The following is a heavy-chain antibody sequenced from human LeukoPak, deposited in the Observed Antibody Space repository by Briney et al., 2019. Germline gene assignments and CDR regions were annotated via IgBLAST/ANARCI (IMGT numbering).Heavy chain of an antibody. CDR3: AKQGFGESLFDP. V-gene: IGHV3-30*18. CDR1: GFTFSSYG. J-gene: IGHJ5*02. D-gene: IGHD3-10*01. Sequence: GGSLRLSCAASGFTFSSYGMHWVRQAPGKGLERVAVISYDGSNKYYADSVKGRFTISRDNSKNTLYLQMNSLRAEDTAVYYCAKQGFGESLFDPWGQGTLVTVSS. CDR2: ISYDGSNK.